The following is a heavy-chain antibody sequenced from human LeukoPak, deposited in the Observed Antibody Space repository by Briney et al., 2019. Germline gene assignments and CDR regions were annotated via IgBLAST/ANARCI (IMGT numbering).Heavy chain of an antibody. CDR3: ARGGLYCSSTSCYNDPSWFDP. V-gene: IGHV1-69*05. CDR1: GGTFSSYA. D-gene: IGHD2-2*02. CDR2: IIPIFGTA. Sequence: SVKVSCKASGGTFSSYAISWVRQAPGQGLEWMGGIIPIFGTANYAQKFQGRVTITTDESASTAYMELSSLRSEDTAVYYCARGGLYCSSTSCYNDPSWFDPWGQGTLVTVSS. J-gene: IGHJ5*02.